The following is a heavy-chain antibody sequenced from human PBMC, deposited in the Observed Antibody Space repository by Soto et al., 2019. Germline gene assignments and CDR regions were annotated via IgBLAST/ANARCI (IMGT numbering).Heavy chain of an antibody. D-gene: IGHD3-10*01. Sequence: SCARLVNPTESLTLTCTFSGFSLTTNGMRVSWTRQPPGKALEWLARTDWDDDKFYSTSLKTRLTISKDTSKNQVVLTMPNLDPVDTATYYCARIRPHSGSYSYFDYWGQGILVNVSS. CDR3: ARIRPHSGSYSYFDY. J-gene: IGHJ4*02. V-gene: IGHV2-70*04. CDR2: TDWDDDK. CDR1: GFSLTTNGMR.